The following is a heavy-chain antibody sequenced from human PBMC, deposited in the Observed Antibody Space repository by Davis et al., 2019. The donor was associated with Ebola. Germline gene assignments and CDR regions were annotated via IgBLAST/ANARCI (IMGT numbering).Heavy chain of an antibody. Sequence: SVKVSCKASGGTFSSYAISWVRQAPGQGLEWMGRIIPILGIANYAQKFQGRVTITADKSTSTAYMELSSLRSEDTAVYYCARAHIRTIFGVVIIDWFDPWGQGTLVTVSS. CDR3: ARAHIRTIFGVVIIDWFDP. CDR1: GGTFSSYA. J-gene: IGHJ5*02. V-gene: IGHV1-69*04. D-gene: IGHD3-3*01. CDR2: IIPILGIA.